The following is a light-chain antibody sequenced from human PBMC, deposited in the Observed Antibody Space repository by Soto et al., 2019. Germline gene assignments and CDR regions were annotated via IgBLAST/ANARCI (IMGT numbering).Light chain of an antibody. J-gene: IGKJ5*01. CDR3: QQYYSTPIT. CDR1: QSVLYRSNNKNY. CDR2: WAS. V-gene: IGKV4-1*01. Sequence: DIVMTQSPDSLAVSLGERATINCKSSQSVLYRSNNKNYLAWYQQKPGQPPKLLIYWASTRESGVPDRVSGSGSGTDFTLTISSLQAEDVAVYYCQQYYSTPITFGQGTRLEIK.